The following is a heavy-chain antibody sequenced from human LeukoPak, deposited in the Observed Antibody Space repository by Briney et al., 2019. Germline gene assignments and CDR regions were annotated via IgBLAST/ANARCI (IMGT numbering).Heavy chain of an antibody. D-gene: IGHD3-9*01. Sequence: PGGSLRLSCAASGFSFSSYEMNWVRQAPGKGLEWVSHISSDGHVGRYVDSVRGRFTMSRDNAKNLLFLQMNGLRAEDTAVYYCARDTLNGPFVISLDYWGQGALVTVSS. CDR1: GFSFSSYE. CDR2: ISSDGHVG. V-gene: IGHV3-48*03. J-gene: IGHJ4*02. CDR3: ARDTLNGPFVISLDY.